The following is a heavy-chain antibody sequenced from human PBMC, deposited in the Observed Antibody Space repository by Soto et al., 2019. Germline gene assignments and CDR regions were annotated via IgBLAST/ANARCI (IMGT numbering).Heavy chain of an antibody. CDR2: ISTYNDNT. CDR3: ARWSCSSSSCRSNPFHI. CDR1: GYIFTNYG. Sequence: GASVKVSCKASGYIFTNYGISWVRQAPGQGFEWMGWISTYNDNTIYAEELRGRVTMTADTSTSTAYLELAYLRSDDTAVYYCARWSCSSSSCRSNPFHIWGQGTMVTVSS. D-gene: IGHD2-2*01. V-gene: IGHV1-18*01. J-gene: IGHJ3*02.